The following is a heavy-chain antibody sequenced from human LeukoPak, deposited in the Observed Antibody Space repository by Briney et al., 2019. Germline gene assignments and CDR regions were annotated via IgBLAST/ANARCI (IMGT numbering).Heavy chain of an antibody. D-gene: IGHD6-13*01. CDR1: GFTFSSYG. V-gene: IGHV3-30*18. CDR3: AKDVWAAAGTRYFDY. CDR2: ISYDGSNK. J-gene: IGHJ4*02. Sequence: PGGSLRLSCAASGFTFSSYGMHWVRQAPGKGLEWVAVISYDGSNKYYADSVKGRFTISRDNSKNTLYLQMNSLRAEDTAVYYCAKDVWAAAGTRYFDYWGQGTLVTVS.